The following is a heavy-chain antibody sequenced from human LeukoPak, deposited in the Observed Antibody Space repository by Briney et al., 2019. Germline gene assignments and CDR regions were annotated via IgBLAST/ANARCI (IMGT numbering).Heavy chain of an antibody. CDR1: GGSISSYY. J-gene: IGHJ4*02. CDR3: ARHDYSNYPSFDY. V-gene: IGHV4-59*08. Sequence: SETLSLTCTVPGGSISSYYWSWIRQPPGKGLEWIGYIYYSGSTNYNPSLKSRVTISVDTSKNQFSLRLSSVTAADTAVYFCARHDYSNYPSFDYWGQGTLVTVSS. CDR2: IYYSGST. D-gene: IGHD4-11*01.